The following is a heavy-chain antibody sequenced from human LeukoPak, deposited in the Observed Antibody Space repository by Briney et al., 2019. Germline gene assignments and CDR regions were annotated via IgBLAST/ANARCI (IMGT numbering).Heavy chain of an antibody. CDR3: ARKKYSSNWEIDY. D-gene: IGHD6-13*01. CDR2: INPNSGGT. V-gene: IGHV1-2*02. Sequence: ASVNVSCKASVYTFTGYYMHWVRQAPGQGLEWMGWINPNSGGTNYEQELQGRVTITRDTSISTGYMELSTLRSAGTAVYYCARKKYSSNWEIDYWGQGTLVTVSS. CDR1: VYTFTGYY. J-gene: IGHJ4*02.